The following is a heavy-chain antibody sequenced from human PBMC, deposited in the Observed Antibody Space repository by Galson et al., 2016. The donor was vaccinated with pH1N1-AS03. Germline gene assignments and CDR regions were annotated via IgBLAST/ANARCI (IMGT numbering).Heavy chain of an antibody. Sequence: SLRLSCAASGFTFSDYYMSWVRQAPGKGLEWVSVMYRSGDTDYTDSVRGRFTVSRDDSTNTVYLQMNSLRAEDTAVYYCANLFGDYSFDYWGQGTLVSVSS. J-gene: IGHJ4*02. CDR3: ANLFGDYSFDY. D-gene: IGHD4-17*01. V-gene: IGHV3-53*01. CDR1: GFTFSDYY. CDR2: MYRSGDT.